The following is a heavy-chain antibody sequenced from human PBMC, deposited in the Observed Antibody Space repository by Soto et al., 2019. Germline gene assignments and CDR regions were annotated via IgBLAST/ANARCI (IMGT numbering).Heavy chain of an antibody. CDR2: VWNDGINK. D-gene: IGHD1-26*01. Sequence: QGQLVESGGGVVQPGGSLRLSCAASGFIFSAYGIHWVRQAPGKGLEWVAIVWNDGINKYYADSVQGLFTISRDNLKNTVELQMNILRVEDTAVYYCARLAYSNFRGRLDSWGQGTLVTASS. J-gene: IGHJ5*01. V-gene: IGHV3-33*01. CDR3: ARLAYSNFRGRLDS. CDR1: GFIFSAYG.